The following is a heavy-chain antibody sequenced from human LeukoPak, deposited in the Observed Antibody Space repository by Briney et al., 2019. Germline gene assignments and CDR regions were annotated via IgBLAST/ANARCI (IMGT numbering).Heavy chain of an antibody. D-gene: IGHD3-10*01. CDR1: GGSFNNYY. CDR3: AKSLLWFGESWLDY. J-gene: IGHJ4*02. Sequence: PSETLSLTCAVYGGSFNNYYWSRIRQPPGKGLEWIGEINHSGSTNYNPSLKSRVTISIDTSKNQFSLKLSSVTAADTAVYYCAKSLLWFGESWLDYWGQGTLVTVSS. V-gene: IGHV4-34*01. CDR2: INHSGST.